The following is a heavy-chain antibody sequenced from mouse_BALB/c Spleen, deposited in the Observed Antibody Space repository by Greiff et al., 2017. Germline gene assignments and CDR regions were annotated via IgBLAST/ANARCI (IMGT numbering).Heavy chain of an antibody. D-gene: IGHD3-2*01. Sequence: VQLQQSGAELVRPGTSVKVSCKASGYAFTNYLIEWVEQRPGQGLGWIGVINPGSGGTNYNEKFKGRPTLTADKSSSTAYMQLSRLPSDDSAVYFCARTARAAWAAYWGQGTLVTVSA. V-gene: IGHV1-54*01. CDR2: INPGSGGT. J-gene: IGHJ3*01. CDR3: ARTARAAWAAY. CDR1: GYAFTNYL.